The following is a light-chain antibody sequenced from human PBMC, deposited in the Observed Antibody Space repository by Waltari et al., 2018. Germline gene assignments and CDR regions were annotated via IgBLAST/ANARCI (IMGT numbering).Light chain of an antibody. J-gene: IGKJ5*01. V-gene: IGKV1-33*01. CDR2: EAS. CDR1: RDINIY. Sequence: DIQMTQSTSSLSASVGDRVTITCQASRDINIYLNWYQQKPGKAPNLLIYEASKLETGVPSRFSGSGSGTDFTFTISSLQPEDIATYYCQQYDNLPLTFGHGTRLEIK. CDR3: QQYDNLPLT.